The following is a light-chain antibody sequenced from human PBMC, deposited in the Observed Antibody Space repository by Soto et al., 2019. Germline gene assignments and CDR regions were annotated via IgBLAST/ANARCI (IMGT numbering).Light chain of an antibody. CDR3: SSYTSSSTLYV. CDR1: SSDVGGYNY. J-gene: IGLJ1*01. CDR2: DVS. V-gene: IGLV2-14*01. Sequence: QSAVTQPASVAGSPGQSITISCTGTSSDVGGYNYVSWYQQHPGKAPKLMIYDVSNRPSGVSNRFSGSKSGNTASLTISGLQAEDAAHYYCSSYTSSSTLYVFGTGTKLTVL.